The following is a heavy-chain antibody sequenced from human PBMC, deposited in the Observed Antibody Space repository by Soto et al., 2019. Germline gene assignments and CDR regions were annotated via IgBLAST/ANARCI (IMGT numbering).Heavy chain of an antibody. CDR3: ARKGFGPLHGLVDV. CDR2: VHHSWGS. CDR1: GGSISSYY. D-gene: IGHD3-10*01. J-gene: IGHJ6*02. Sequence: QVQLQESGPGLVKPSETLSLSCTVPGGSISSYYWSWFRQSPGKRMEWIGYVHHSWGSSYNPSLQSRVAISLSTSKSQFSLKAAAVTAKDTAVYYCARKGFGPLHGLVDVGGQGTTVTVSS. V-gene: IGHV4-59*08.